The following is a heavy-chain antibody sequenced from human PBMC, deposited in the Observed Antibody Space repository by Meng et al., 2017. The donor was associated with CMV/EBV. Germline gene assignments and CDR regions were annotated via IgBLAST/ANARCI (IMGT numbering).Heavy chain of an antibody. CDR2: ISAYNGNT. Sequence: ASVKVSCKASGYTFTSYGISWVRQAPGQGLEWMGWISAYNGNTNYAQKLQGRVTMATDTSTSTAYMELRSLRSGDTAGYYCARGPGVVVPAATDYWGQGTLVTISS. CDR3: ARGPGVVVPAATDY. V-gene: IGHV1-18*01. D-gene: IGHD2-2*01. J-gene: IGHJ4*02. CDR1: GYTFTSYG.